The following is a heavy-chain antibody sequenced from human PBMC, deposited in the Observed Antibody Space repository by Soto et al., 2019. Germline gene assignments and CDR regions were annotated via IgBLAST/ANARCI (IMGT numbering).Heavy chain of an antibody. Sequence: GGSLRLSCAASGFTFSSYSMNWVRQAPGKGLEWVSYISRSSSTIYYADSVKGRFTMSRDNVKNSLNLLMNSLRDEDTAVYYCARELWSSDYWGQGNLVTVCS. V-gene: IGHV3-48*02. CDR2: ISRSSSTI. D-gene: IGHD5-18*01. CDR3: ARELWSSDY. J-gene: IGHJ4*02. CDR1: GFTFSSYS.